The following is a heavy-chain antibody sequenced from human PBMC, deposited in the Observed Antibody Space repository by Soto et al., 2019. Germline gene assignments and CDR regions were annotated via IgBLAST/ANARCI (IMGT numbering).Heavy chain of an antibody. J-gene: IGHJ3*01. CDR3: AHCGLSESQYVADAFDF. D-gene: IGHD3-16*01. CDR2: IYWDDDK. V-gene: IGHV2-5*02. Sequence: QITLRESGPTLVKPTQTLTLTCTFSGFSLDASAVGVGWIRQPPGKALEWLALIYWDDDKRYNPSLKSRLTLTKDTSKNQVVLTMTNMDPVDTATYYCAHCGLSESQYVADAFDFWGQGTMVTVSS. CDR1: GFSLDASAVG.